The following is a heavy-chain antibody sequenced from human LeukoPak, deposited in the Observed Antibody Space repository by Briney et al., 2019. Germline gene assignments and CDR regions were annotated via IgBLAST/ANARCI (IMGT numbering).Heavy chain of an antibody. V-gene: IGHV1-2*02. CDR1: GYTFTGYY. D-gene: IGHD6-13*01. Sequence: VSVKVSCKASGYTFTGYYMHWVRQAPGQGLEWMGWINPNSGGTNYAEKFQGGVTMTRDTSISTAYMELSRLRSDDTAVYYCARVSSPYSSIDYWGQGTLVTVSS. J-gene: IGHJ4*02. CDR2: INPNSGGT. CDR3: ARVSSPYSSIDY.